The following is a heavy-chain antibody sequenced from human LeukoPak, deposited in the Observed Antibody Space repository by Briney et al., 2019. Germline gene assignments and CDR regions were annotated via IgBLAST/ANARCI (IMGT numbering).Heavy chain of an antibody. Sequence: SETLSLTCHISGASISGYYWGWIRQPPGKGLEWIGSIDYSENTYYNPSLKSRVTISVDTSKQQFSLRLSSVTAADTAIYYCARSEGPTYYFNYWSQGTLVTVSS. J-gene: IGHJ4*02. V-gene: IGHV4-59*01. CDR1: GASISGYY. CDR2: IDYSENT. D-gene: IGHD2/OR15-2a*01. CDR3: ARSEGPTYYFNY.